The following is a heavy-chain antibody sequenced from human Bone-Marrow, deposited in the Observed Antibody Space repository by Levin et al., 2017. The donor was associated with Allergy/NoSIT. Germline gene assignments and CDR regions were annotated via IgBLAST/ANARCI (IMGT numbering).Heavy chain of an antibody. J-gene: IGHJ5*02. V-gene: IGHV3-23*01. CDR2: ISGSGGST. CDR3: AKGARGEKGRVGVAAAAAGPYNWFDP. D-gene: IGHD6-13*01. CDR1: GFTFSSYA. Sequence: GGSLRLSCAASGFTFSSYAMSWVRQAPGKGLEWVSAISGSGGSTYYADSVKGRFTISRDNSKNTLYLQMNSRRAEDTAGYYCAKGARGEKGRVGVAAAAAGPYNWFDPWGQGTLVTVSS.